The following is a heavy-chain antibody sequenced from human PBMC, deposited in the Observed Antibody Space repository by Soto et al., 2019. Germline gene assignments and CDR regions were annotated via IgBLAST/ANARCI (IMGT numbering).Heavy chain of an antibody. Sequence: QVQLVQSGAEVKKPGASVKVSCKTSGYTFTSYGISWVRQAPGQGLEWMGWISAYNGNTKYAQKLQSRVTMTTDTSTSTPYTEKRSMQSDDTSVYYCAKTYFDFWTGYYAAQEFGYWGKRSLVTVS. V-gene: IGHV1-18*01. J-gene: IGHJ4*02. CDR2: ISAYNGNT. CDR3: AKTYFDFWTGYYAAQEFGY. CDR1: GYTFTSYG. D-gene: IGHD3-3*01.